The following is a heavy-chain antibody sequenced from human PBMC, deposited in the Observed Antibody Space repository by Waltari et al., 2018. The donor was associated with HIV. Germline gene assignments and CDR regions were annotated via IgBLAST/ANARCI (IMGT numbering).Heavy chain of an antibody. CDR2: MSHDGRKE. Sequence: QVQLVESGGGVVQPGGSRRVSCEASGFSFNSFSMHWVRRAPGKGLEWVAVMSHDGRKEYYADSVKGRFTISRENSKNTLYLEMNSLRVEDTAVYFCARSWYYDSSPYGMDIWGQGTTVTVSS. CDR3: ARSWYYDSSPYGMDI. CDR1: GFSFNSFS. D-gene: IGHD3-22*01. J-gene: IGHJ6*02. V-gene: IGHV3-30*01.